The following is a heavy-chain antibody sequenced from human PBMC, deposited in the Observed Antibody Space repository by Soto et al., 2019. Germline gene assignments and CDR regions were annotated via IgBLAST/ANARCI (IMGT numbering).Heavy chain of an antibody. J-gene: IGHJ5*02. CDR1: GYTFTSYD. V-gene: IGHV1-8*01. Sequence: ASVKVSCKASGYTFTSYDINWVRQATGQGLEWMGWMNPNSGNTGYAQKFQGRVTMTRNTSISTAYMELSSLRSEDTAVYYCARGQLLWFGELHWFDPWGQGTLVTVSS. CDR2: MNPNSGNT. D-gene: IGHD3-10*01. CDR3: ARGQLLWFGELHWFDP.